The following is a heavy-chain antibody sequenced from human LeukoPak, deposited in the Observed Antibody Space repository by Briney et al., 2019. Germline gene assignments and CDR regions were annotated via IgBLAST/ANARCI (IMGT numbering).Heavy chain of an antibody. CDR2: IYHGGST. CDR3: ARPRGYSYGYIDY. CDR1: GGSISSSGYY. D-gene: IGHD5-18*01. Sequence: SETLSLTCTVSGGSISSSGYYWGWIRQPPGKGLEWLGSIYHGGSTYYNPCIKSRVTISVDTSKSQFSLKLSSVTAADTAVYYCARPRGYSYGYIDYWGQGTLVTVSS. J-gene: IGHJ4*02. V-gene: IGHV4-39*01.